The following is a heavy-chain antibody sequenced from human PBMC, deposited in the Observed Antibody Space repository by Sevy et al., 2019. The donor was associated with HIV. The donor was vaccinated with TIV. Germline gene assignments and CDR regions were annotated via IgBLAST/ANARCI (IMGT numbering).Heavy chain of an antibody. V-gene: IGHV3-7*03. CDR1: GFTFSNYW. J-gene: IGHJ3*02. Sequence: GGSLRLSCAASGFTFSNYWMNWVRQAPGKGLEWVAKIREDGNKRHYVDSVKGRFTISRDNAKTSLYLQMNSLRGEDTAVYYCARDFIVGRPVVGLDIWGQWTMVTVSS. CDR2: IREDGNKR. D-gene: IGHD1-26*01. CDR3: ARDFIVGRPVVGLDI.